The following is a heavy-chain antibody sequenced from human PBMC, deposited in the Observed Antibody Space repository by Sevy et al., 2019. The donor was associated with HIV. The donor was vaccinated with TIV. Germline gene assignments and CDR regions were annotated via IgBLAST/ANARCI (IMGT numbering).Heavy chain of an antibody. D-gene: IGHD2-15*01. J-gene: IGHJ3*02. CDR3: ARPQGYCSGGSCYKSAFDI. V-gene: IGHV5-51*01. Sequence: GESLKISCKGSGYSFTSYWIGWVRQMPGKGLEWMGIIYPGDSDTRYSPSFQGQVTISADKSISTAYLQWSSLKASDIAMYYCARPQGYCSGGSCYKSAFDIWGQGTMVTVSS. CDR2: IYPGDSDT. CDR1: GYSFTSYW.